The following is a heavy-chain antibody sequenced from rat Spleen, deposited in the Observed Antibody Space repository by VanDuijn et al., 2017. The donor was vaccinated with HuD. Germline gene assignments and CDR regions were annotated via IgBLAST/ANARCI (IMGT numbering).Heavy chain of an antibody. Sequence: EVQLVESDGGLVQPGRSLKLSCAASGFTFSSYDMAWVRQAPTRGLEWVASISPSGRNTFYRDSVKDRFSVSRDNAKSTLYLQMDSLRSEDTATYYCTRHAWTTEGLDYWGQGVMVTVSS. D-gene: IGHD1-11*01. J-gene: IGHJ2*01. CDR3: TRHAWTTEGLDY. CDR2: ISPSGRNT. V-gene: IGHV5S23*01. CDR1: GFTFSSYD.